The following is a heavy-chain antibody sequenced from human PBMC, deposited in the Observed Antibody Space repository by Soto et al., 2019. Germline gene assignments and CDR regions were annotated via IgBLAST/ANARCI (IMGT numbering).Heavy chain of an antibody. CDR2: INTDGRET. CDR1: GFIFSNYW. CDR3: ARDGEGH. J-gene: IGHJ4*02. V-gene: IGHV3-74*01. Sequence: PGGSLRLSCAASGFIFSNYWMHWVRQVPGKGLVWVSRINTDGRETNYADSVKGRFTVSRDNAKNTQFLQMNSLRVEDTAVYYCARDGEGHWGQGTLVTVSS. D-gene: IGHD2-21*01.